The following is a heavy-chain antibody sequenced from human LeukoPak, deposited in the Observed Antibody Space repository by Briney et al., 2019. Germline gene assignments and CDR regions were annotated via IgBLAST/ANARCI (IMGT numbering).Heavy chain of an antibody. V-gene: IGHV1-2*02. D-gene: IGHD3-22*01. J-gene: IGHJ4*02. CDR1: GYTFTDYY. CDR3: ARGPYDSSGHQDY. CDR2: INPNSGGR. Sequence: GASVKVSCKASGYTFTDYYMHWVRQAPGQGREWVGWINPNSGGRRYAQKFQGRVTMTRDMSITTAYMELSTLTYDDTAVYYCARGPYDSSGHQDYWGQGTLVTVSS.